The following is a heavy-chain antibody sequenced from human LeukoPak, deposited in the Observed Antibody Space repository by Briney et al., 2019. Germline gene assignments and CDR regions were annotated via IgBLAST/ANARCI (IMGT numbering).Heavy chain of an antibody. CDR3: ARSRGAGPGAYFDY. CDR2: ISNSGGST. CDR1: GFTFGDDY. J-gene: IGHJ4*02. D-gene: IGHD6-19*01. V-gene: IGHV3-11*03. Sequence: GGSLRLSCAVSGFTFGDDYMSWIRQAPGQGLEWVSYISNSGGSTNSADSVAGRLTISRDNAENSLYLQMNSLRAEDTAVYYCARSRGAGPGAYFDYWGQGTLVTVTS.